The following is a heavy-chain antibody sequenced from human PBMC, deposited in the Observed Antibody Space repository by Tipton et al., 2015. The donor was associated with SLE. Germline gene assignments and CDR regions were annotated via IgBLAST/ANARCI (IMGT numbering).Heavy chain of an antibody. CDR3: ARGSLGVVAASDY. V-gene: IGHV4-39*07. CDR1: GDSIGGSRYW. CDR2: IYYSGRT. Sequence: TLSLTCTVSGDSIGGSRYWWDWIRQPPGKGLEWIGRIYYSGRTSYNPSLKSRVTILLDTSKNQFSLNLSSVTAADTAMYYCARGSLGVVAASDYWGQGTLVTVSS. D-gene: IGHD2-15*01. J-gene: IGHJ4*02.